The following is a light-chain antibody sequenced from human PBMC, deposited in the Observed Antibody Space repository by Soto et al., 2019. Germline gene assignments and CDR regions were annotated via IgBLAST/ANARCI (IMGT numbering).Light chain of an antibody. CDR3: QKYDSAPWT. CDR2: AAS. CDR1: QGISNY. V-gene: IGKV1-27*01. Sequence: DIQMTQSPSSPSASVRDRVTITCLASQGISNYLAWYQQKPGKVPKLLIYAASTLQSGVPSRFSGSGSGTDFTLTFSSLQPEDVATYYCQKYDSAPWTFGQGTKVEIK. J-gene: IGKJ1*01.